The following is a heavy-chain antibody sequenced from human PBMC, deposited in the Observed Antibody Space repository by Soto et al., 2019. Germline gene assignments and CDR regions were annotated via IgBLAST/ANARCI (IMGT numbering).Heavy chain of an antibody. V-gene: IGHV1-8*01. Sequence: QVQLVQSGAEVKKPGASVKVSCKASGYTFTSYDINWVRQATGQGLEWMGWMNPNSGNTGYAQKFQGRVSMTRNTSIRKAYMELSSLRSEDTDVYYCARVSCGYNWFDPWGQGTLVTVSS. CDR3: ARVSCGYNWFDP. CDR2: MNPNSGNT. CDR1: GYTFTSYD. J-gene: IGHJ5*02.